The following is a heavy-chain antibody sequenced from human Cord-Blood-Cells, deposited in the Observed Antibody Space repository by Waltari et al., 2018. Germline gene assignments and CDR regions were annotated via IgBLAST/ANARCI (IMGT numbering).Heavy chain of an antibody. V-gene: IGHV1-2*04. CDR2: INPNRGGT. D-gene: IGHD6-13*01. J-gene: IGHJ4*02. Sequence: QVQLVQSGAEVKKPGASVKVSCKASGYTFTGYYMHWVRQAPGQGLEWMGWINPNRGGTNYAQKFQGWVTMTRDTSISTAYMELSRLRSDDTAVYYCARGERAAAGTAGGYWGQGTLVTVSS. CDR3: ARGERAAAGTAGGY. CDR1: GYTFTGYY.